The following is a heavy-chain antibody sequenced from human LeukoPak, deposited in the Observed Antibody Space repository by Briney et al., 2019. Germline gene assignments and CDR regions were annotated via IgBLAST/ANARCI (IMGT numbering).Heavy chain of an antibody. CDR1: GYTFTSYG. V-gene: IGHV1-18*01. CDR2: ISAYNGNT. J-gene: IGHJ4*02. Sequence: ASVKVSCKASGYTFTSYGISWVRQAPGQGLEWMGWISAYNGNTNYAQKFQGRVTITADESTSTAYMELSSLRSEDTAVYYCARDRGYYGSGSRFDYWGQGTLVTVSS. D-gene: IGHD3-10*01. CDR3: ARDRGYYGSGSRFDY.